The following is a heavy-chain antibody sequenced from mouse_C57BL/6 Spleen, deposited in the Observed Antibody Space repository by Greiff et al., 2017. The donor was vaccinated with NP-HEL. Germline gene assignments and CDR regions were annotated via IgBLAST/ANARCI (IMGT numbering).Heavy chain of an antibody. V-gene: IGHV1-22*01. CDR3: ARYYGSTSYAMDY. Sequence: VQLQQSGPELVKPGASVKMSCKASGYTFTDYNMHWVKQSHGKSLEWIGYINPNNGGTSYNQKFKGKATLTVNKSSSTAYMELRSLTSEDSAVYYCARYYGSTSYAMDYWGQGTSVTVSS. CDR1: GYTFTDYN. D-gene: IGHD1-1*01. J-gene: IGHJ4*01. CDR2: INPNNGGT.